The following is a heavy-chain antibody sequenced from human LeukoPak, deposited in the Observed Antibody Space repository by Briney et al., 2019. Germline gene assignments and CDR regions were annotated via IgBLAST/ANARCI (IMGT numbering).Heavy chain of an antibody. CDR1: GFTFSTYA. Sequence: GGSLRLSCATSGFTFSTYAMSWVRQAPGKGLEWVSGIRGSGDSTYYADSVKGRFTISRDNSKNTLYLQMNSLRAEDTAVYYCAKGHTDSEWLYFDSWGQGSVVSVSS. V-gene: IGHV3-23*01. D-gene: IGHD5-12*01. J-gene: IGHJ4*02. CDR2: IRGSGDST. CDR3: AKGHTDSEWLYFDS.